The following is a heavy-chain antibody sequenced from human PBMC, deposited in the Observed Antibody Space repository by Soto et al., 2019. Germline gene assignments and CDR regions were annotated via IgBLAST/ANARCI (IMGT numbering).Heavy chain of an antibody. CDR2: ISYDGSNK. V-gene: IGHV3-30-3*01. Sequence: PWGSLRLSCAASGFTFSSYAMHWVRQAPGKGLEWVAVISYDGSNKYYADSVKGRFTISRDNSKNTLYLQMNSLRAEDTAVYYCARNRIQLWPPNYYYGMDVWGQGTTVTVSS. J-gene: IGHJ6*02. CDR3: ARNRIQLWPPNYYYGMDV. D-gene: IGHD5-18*01. CDR1: GFTFSSYA.